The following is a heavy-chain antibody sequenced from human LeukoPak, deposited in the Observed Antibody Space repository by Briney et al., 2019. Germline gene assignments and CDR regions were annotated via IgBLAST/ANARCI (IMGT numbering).Heavy chain of an antibody. CDR3: ARYVSRFLDRPGFDP. Sequence: SETLSLTCTVSGGSISSSSYYWGWIRQPPGKGLEWIGSIYYSGSTYYNPSLKSRVTISVDTSKNQFSLKLSSVTAADTAVYYCARYVSRFLDRPGFDPWGQGTLVTVSS. CDR1: GGSISSSSYY. J-gene: IGHJ5*02. CDR2: IYYSGST. D-gene: IGHD3-3*01. V-gene: IGHV4-39*01.